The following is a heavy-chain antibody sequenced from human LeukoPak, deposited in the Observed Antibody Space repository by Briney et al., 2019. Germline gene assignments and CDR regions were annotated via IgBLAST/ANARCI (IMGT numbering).Heavy chain of an antibody. CDR3: VRDSSSGHYYVYDS. CDR1: GGSISNYY. CDR2: IYYSGST. V-gene: IGHV4-59*01. Sequence: PSETLSLICTVSGGSISNYYWSWIRQPPGRGLEWIGYIYYSGSTNYNPSLKSRVTISIDTSKNQFSLKVSSVTAADTAVYYCVRDSSSGHYYVYDSWGQGALVTVSS. D-gene: IGHD3-22*01. J-gene: IGHJ4*02.